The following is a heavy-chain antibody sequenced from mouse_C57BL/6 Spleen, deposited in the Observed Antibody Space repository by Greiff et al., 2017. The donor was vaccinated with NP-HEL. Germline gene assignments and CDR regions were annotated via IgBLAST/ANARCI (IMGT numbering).Heavy chain of an antibody. D-gene: IGHD1-1*01. J-gene: IGHJ2*01. Sequence: VHVKQSGPELVKPGASVKISCKASGYSFTDYNMNWVKQSNGKSLEWIGVINPNNGTTSYNQKLKGMATLTVDQSSSTVYMQLNSLTSEDSAVYYYARRDYYGSSLDFDYWGQGTTLTVSS. CDR2: INPNNGTT. CDR1: GYSFTDYN. V-gene: IGHV1-39*01. CDR3: ARRDYYGSSLDFDY.